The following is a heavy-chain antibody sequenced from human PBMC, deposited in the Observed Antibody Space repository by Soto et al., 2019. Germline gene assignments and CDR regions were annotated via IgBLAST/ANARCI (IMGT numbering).Heavy chain of an antibody. D-gene: IGHD6-19*01. J-gene: IGHJ4*02. V-gene: IGHV3-48*01. CDR2: ISASSDSI. Sequence: EVQLVESGGGLVQPGGSLSLSCSASGFTFSTFTMNWVRQAPGKGLEWLSDISASSDSIYYAGSVKGRFIISRDNAKNSLFLQMNSLRVEDTPVYYCIKGGWLDYWGQGTLVTVSS. CDR3: IKGGWLDY. CDR1: GFTFSTFT.